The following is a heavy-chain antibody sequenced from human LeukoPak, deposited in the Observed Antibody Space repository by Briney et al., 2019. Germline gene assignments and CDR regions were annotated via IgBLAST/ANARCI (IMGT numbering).Heavy chain of an antibody. D-gene: IGHD4-17*01. J-gene: IGHJ4*02. CDR2: ISGSGGST. CDR1: GFTFSSYA. Sequence: GGSLRLSCAASGFTFSSYAMSWVRQAPGKGLEWVSAISGSGGSTYYADSVKGRSTISRDNSKNTLYLQMNSLRAEDTAVYYCAKDNGDYGELDYWGQGTLVTVSS. CDR3: AKDNGDYGELDY. V-gene: IGHV3-23*01.